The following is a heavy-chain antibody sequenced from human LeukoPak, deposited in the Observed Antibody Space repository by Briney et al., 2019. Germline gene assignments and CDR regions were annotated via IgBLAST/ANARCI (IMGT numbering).Heavy chain of an antibody. CDR2: IIPIFGTA. CDR1: GGTFSSYA. Sequence: GASVKVSCKASGGTFSSYAISWVRQAPGQGLEWMGGIIPIFGTANYAQKFQGRVTITADESTSTAYMELSSLRSEDTAVYYCASGDRYCSSTSCVYGMDVWGQGTTVIVSS. J-gene: IGHJ6*02. CDR3: ASGDRYCSSTSCVYGMDV. V-gene: IGHV1-69*13. D-gene: IGHD2-2*01.